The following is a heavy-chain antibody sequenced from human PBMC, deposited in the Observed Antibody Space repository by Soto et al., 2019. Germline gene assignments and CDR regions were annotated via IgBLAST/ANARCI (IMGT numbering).Heavy chain of an antibody. CDR1: GGSIRSGGYS. CDR3: AAGGGLPRYY. CDR2: IYHSGST. J-gene: IGHJ4*02. V-gene: IGHV4-30-2*01. D-gene: IGHD5-12*01. Sequence: QLQLQESGSGLVKPSQTLSLTCAVSGGSIRSGGYSWSWIRQPPGKGLEWIGYIYHSGSTYYNPSLKSRVNISVDRSKNQLSLKLSSVTAADTAVYYCAAGGGLPRYYWGQGTLVTVSS.